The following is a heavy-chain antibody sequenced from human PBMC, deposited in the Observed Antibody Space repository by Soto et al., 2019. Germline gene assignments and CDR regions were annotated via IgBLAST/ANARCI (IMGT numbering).Heavy chain of an antibody. V-gene: IGHV3-33*01. CDR2: IWYDGSNK. D-gene: IGHD6-19*01. Sequence: QVQLVESGGGVAQPGRSLRLSCAASGFTFSSYGMHWVRQAPGKGLEWVAVIWYDGSNKYYADSVKGRFTISRDNSKNTLYLEMNSLRAEDTAVYYCARDAALWSSGWLFDHWGQGTLVTVSS. CDR1: GFTFSSYG. CDR3: ARDAALWSSGWLFDH. J-gene: IGHJ4*02.